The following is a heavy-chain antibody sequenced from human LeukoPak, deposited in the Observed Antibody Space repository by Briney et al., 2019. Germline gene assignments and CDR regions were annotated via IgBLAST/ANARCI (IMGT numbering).Heavy chain of an antibody. V-gene: IGHV3-23*01. CDR3: ARYYYGSGTNRRDAFDI. J-gene: IGHJ3*02. CDR1: GFTFSSYA. Sequence: PGGSLRLSCAASGFTFSSYAMSWVRQAPGKGLEWVSAISGSGGSTYYADSVKGRFTISRDNAKNTLNLQMNSLRAEDTAVYYCARYYYGSGTNRRDAFDIWGQGTVVIVSS. D-gene: IGHD3-10*01. CDR2: ISGSGGST.